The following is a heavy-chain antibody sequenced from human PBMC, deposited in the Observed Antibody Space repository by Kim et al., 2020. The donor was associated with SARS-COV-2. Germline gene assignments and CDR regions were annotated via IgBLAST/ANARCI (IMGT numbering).Heavy chain of an antibody. D-gene: IGHD6-19*01. J-gene: IGHJ4*02. CDR3: ARDRLSSGWYFGAGDRGYFDY. CDR1: GFTFSSYW. CDR2: INSDGSST. Sequence: GGSLRLSCAASGFTFSSYWMHWVRQAPGKGLVWVSRINSDGSSTSYADSVKGRFTISRDNAKNTLYLQMNSLRAEDTAVYYCARDRLSSGWYFGAGDRGYFDYWGQGNLVTVSS. V-gene: IGHV3-74*01.